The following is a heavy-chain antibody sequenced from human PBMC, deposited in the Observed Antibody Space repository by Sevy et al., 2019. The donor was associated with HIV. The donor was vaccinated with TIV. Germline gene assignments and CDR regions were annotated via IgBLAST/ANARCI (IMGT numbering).Heavy chain of an antibody. D-gene: IGHD3-9*01. V-gene: IGHV3-7*01. CDR2: IKQDMSEK. Sequence: GGSLRLSCAASGFTFSSYWMTWVRQAPGKGLEWVANIKQDMSEKYYADSVKGRFTITRDNAGNALYLQVGRLRAEDTSVYYSVRAQLVTILVVIRGLYFNFWGHATLVNVSS. CDR1: GFTFSSYW. CDR3: VRAQLVTILVVIRGLYFNF. J-gene: IGHJ4*01.